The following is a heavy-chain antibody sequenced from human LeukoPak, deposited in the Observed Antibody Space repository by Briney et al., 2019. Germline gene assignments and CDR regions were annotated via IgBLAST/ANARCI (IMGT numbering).Heavy chain of an antibody. J-gene: IGHJ4*02. Sequence: GGSLRLSCAASGFTVSSNYMSWVRQAPGKGLEWVSVIYSGGSTYYADSVKGRFTISRDNSKNTLYLQMNSLRAEDTAVYYCAKGKQQYYFDYWGQGTLVTVSS. CDR3: AKGKQQYYFDY. D-gene: IGHD6-13*01. CDR1: GFTVSSNY. CDR2: IYSGGST. V-gene: IGHV3-53*01.